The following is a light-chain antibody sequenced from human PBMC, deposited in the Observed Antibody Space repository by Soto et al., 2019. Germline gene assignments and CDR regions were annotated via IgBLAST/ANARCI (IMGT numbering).Light chain of an antibody. Sequence: QSVLTQPPSVSGAPGQRVTISCIGSSSDIGAGYDVHWYQQLPGTAPKLLIYGNNNRPSGVPDRFSGSKSGTSASLAITGLQAGDEANYYCQSYDTSLSVVFGTGTKLTVL. CDR2: GNN. CDR1: SSDIGAGYD. CDR3: QSYDTSLSVV. J-gene: IGLJ1*01. V-gene: IGLV1-40*01.